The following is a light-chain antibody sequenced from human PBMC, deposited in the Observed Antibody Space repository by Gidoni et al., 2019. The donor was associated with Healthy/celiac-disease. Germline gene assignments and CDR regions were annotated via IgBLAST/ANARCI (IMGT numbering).Light chain of an antibody. CDR3: QQYGSSPDT. Sequence: EIVLTQSPGTLSLSPGERATLSCRDSQSVSSSYLAWYQQKPCQAPRLLIYGASSRATGIPDRFSGSGSGTDFTLTISRLEPEDFAVYYCQQYGSSPDTFXXXTKLEIK. J-gene: IGKJ2*01. CDR1: QSVSSSY. V-gene: IGKV3-20*01. CDR2: GAS.